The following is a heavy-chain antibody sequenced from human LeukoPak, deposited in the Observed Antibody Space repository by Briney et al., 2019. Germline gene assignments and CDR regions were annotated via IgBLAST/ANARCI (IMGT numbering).Heavy chain of an antibody. D-gene: IGHD3-3*01. CDR2: IYSGGST. Sequence: PGGSLRLSCAVSGFTVSRNYMSWVRQAPGKGLEWVSIIYSGGSTYYADSVKGRFTISRDNSKNTLYLQMNSLRAEDTAVYYCARFWNYFDYWGQGTLVTVSS. CDR3: ARFWNYFDY. V-gene: IGHV3-53*01. J-gene: IGHJ4*02. CDR1: GFTVSRNY.